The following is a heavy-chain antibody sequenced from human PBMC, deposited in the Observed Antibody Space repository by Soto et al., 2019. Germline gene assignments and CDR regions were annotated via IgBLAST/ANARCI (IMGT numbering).Heavy chain of an antibody. V-gene: IGHV4-31*03. D-gene: IGHD2-21*02. CDR3: ARGIVVVTAPEDYYYYGMDV. CDR1: GGSISSGGYY. CDR2: IYYSGST. Sequence: QVQLQESGPGLVKPSQTLSLTCTVSGGSISSGGYYWSWIRQHPGKGLEWIGYIYYSGSTYYNPSPKRRVTISVDTSKNQFSLKLSSVTAADTAVYYCARGIVVVTAPEDYYYYGMDVWGQGTTVTVSS. J-gene: IGHJ6*02.